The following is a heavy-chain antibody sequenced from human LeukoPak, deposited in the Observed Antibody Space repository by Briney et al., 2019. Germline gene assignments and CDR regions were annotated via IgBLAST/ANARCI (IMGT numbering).Heavy chain of an antibody. J-gene: IGHJ4*02. V-gene: IGHV3-30-3*01. CDR3: ARERCSSASCFPDY. D-gene: IGHD2-2*01. Sequence: GRSLRLSCAASGFTFSSYAVHWVRQAPGKGLEWVAVISYDGSNKYYADSVKGRFTISRDNAKNSLYLQMNSLRAEDTAFYYCARERCSSASCFPDYWGQGTLVTVSS. CDR2: ISYDGSNK. CDR1: GFTFSSYA.